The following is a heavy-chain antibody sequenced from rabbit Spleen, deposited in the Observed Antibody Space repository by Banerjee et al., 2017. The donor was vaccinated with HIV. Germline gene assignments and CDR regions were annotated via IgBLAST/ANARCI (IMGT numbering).Heavy chain of an antibody. Sequence: QEQLEESGGGLVKPEGSLTLTCKASGVSFNDKDVMCWVRQAPGKGLEWIGYIDPVFGITYYANWVNGRFSISRENAQNTVSLQMTSLTAADTATYFCARDLIGIIGWNFYLWGPGTLVTVS. D-gene: IGHD1-1*01. V-gene: IGHV1S47*01. CDR3: ARDLIGIIGWNFYL. J-gene: IGHJ4*01. CDR2: IDPVFGIT. CDR1: GVSFNDKD.